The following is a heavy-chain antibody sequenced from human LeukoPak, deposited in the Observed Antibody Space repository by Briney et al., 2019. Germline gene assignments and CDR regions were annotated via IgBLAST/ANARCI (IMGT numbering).Heavy chain of an antibody. Sequence: GGSLRLSCTASGFSFSGHWMHWARQLPGKGLVWVSRISPTGGTTSYADSVKGRFTVSRDNAKNTLYLQVNNLRAEDTAVYYCARGPNSNWSGLDFWGQGTLLTVSS. CDR3: ARGPNSNWSGLDF. V-gene: IGHV3-74*01. CDR2: ISPTGGTT. CDR1: GFSFSGHW. J-gene: IGHJ4*02. D-gene: IGHD6-6*01.